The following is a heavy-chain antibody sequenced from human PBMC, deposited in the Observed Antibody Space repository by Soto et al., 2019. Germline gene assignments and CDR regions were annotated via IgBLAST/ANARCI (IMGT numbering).Heavy chain of an antibody. CDR2: INPRSNGKK. CDR1: GYTLTTNY. Sequence: QGQLMQSGAEVKKPGASVKLSCRASGYTLTTNYIHWVRQAPGQRPEWVAMINPRSNGKKNYAQKFRGRVTATSDPSASTVYMELNSLSSDDTAVYYCTRGEVATSGWSFDLWGQGTLVTVSS. V-gene: IGHV1-46*03. J-gene: IGHJ4*02. D-gene: IGHD6-19*01. CDR3: TRGEVATSGWSFDL.